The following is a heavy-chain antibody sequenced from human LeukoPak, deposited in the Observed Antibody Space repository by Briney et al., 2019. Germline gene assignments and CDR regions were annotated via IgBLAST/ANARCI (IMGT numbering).Heavy chain of an antibody. V-gene: IGHV6-1*01. Sequence: SQTLSLTCAISGDSVSSNSAAWNWIRQSPSRGLEWLGRTYYRSKWYNDYAVSVKSRITINPDTSKNQFSLQLNSVTPEDTAVYYCASGPSVFLNIASGYSDYWGQGTLVTVSS. D-gene: IGHD6-13*01. J-gene: IGHJ4*02. CDR1: GDSVSSNSAA. CDR3: ASGPSVFLNIASGYSDY. CDR2: TYYRSKWYN.